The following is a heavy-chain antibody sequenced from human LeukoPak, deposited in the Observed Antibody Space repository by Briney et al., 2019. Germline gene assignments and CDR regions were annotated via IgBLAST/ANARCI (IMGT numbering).Heavy chain of an antibody. Sequence: PGGSLRLSCAASGFTFSNYGMSWVRQAPGKGLEWVSVISGSGGSTYYADSVKGRFTISRDNSKNTLYLQMNSLRAEDTAVYYCAKGYDYVWGECDYWGQGTLVTVSS. CDR1: GFTFSNYG. J-gene: IGHJ4*02. D-gene: IGHD3-16*01. CDR2: ISGSGGST. CDR3: AKGYDYVWGECDY. V-gene: IGHV3-23*01.